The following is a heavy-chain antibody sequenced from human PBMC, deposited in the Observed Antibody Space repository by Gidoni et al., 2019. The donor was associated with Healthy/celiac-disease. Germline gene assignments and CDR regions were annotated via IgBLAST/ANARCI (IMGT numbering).Heavy chain of an antibody. CDR2: ISSSSSYI. V-gene: IGHV3-21*01. D-gene: IGHD2-2*01. CDR1: GFTFSSYS. CDR3: ARDMGYCSSTSCYDYYGMDV. Sequence: EVQLVESGGGLVKPGGSLRLSCAASGFTFSSYSMNWVRQAPGKGLEGVFSISSSSSYIYYADSVKGRFTISRDNAKNSLYLQMNSLRAEDTAVYYCARDMGYCSSTSCYDYYGMDVWGQGTTVTVSS. J-gene: IGHJ6*02.